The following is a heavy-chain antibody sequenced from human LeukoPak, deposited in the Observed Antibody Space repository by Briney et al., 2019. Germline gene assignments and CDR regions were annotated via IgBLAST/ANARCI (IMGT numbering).Heavy chain of an antibody. Sequence: ASVKVSCKASGGTFSSYAISWVRQAPGQGLEWMGRIIPIFGIANYAQKFQGRVTITADKSTSTAYMELSSLRSEDTAVYYFARGPIQLWLLGPSEGTNWFDPWGQGTLVTVSS. J-gene: IGHJ5*02. CDR1: GGTFSSYA. CDR2: IIPIFGIA. D-gene: IGHD5-18*01. CDR3: ARGPIQLWLLGPSEGTNWFDP. V-gene: IGHV1-69*17.